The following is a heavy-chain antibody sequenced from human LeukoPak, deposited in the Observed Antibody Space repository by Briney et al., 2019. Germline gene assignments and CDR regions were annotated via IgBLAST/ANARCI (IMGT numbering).Heavy chain of an antibody. CDR1: GGSISSSSYY. D-gene: IGHD4/OR15-4a*01. Sequence: KPSETLSLTCTVSGGSISSSSYYWGWVRQPPGKGLEWIGTLYYDGRTYYSPSLRSRVTISADKSENQFSLKVRSVTAADTAVYYCARSSDYGDGKRALGDHWGQGTLVTVSS. V-gene: IGHV4-39*01. CDR3: ARSSDYGDGKRALGDH. J-gene: IGHJ4*02. CDR2: LYYDGRT.